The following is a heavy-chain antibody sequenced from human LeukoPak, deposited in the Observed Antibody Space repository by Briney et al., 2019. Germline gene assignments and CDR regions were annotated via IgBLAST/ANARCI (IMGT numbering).Heavy chain of an antibody. Sequence: PSETLTLTCAVYGGSFSGYYWSWIRQPPGKGLEWIGEINHSGSTNYNPSLKSRVTISVDTSKNQFSLKLSSVTAADTAVYYCARSGSQFPGGLDPSGQGTLVTVSS. D-gene: IGHD3-10*01. CDR2: INHSGST. CDR3: ARSGSQFPGGLDP. J-gene: IGHJ5*02. V-gene: IGHV4-34*01. CDR1: GGSFSGYY.